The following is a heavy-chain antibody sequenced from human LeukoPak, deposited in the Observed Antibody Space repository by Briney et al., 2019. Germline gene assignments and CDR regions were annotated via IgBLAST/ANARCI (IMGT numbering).Heavy chain of an antibody. CDR1: GFTFSSYE. J-gene: IGHJ4*02. D-gene: IGHD3-16*02. CDR2: ISSSGSTI. CDR3: ARGSDDYVWGSYRPTDPYFDY. Sequence: PGGSLRLSCAASGFTFSSYEMNWVRRAPGKGLEWVSYISSSGSTIYYADSVKGRFTISRDNAKNSLYLQMNSLRAEDTAVYYCARGSDDYVWGSYRPTDPYFDYWGQGTLVTVSS. V-gene: IGHV3-48*03.